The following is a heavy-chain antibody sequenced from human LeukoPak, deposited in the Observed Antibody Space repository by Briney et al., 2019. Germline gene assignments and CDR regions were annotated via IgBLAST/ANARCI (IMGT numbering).Heavy chain of an antibody. D-gene: IGHD4-23*01. CDR1: GYSFTSCW. Sequence: GESLKISCKGSGYSFTSCWIGWVRQMPGKGLEWMGIIYPGDSDTRYSPSLQGQVTISADKSISTAYLQWSSLKASDTAMYYCASSLVVTLRSDAFDIWGQETMVTVSS. J-gene: IGHJ3*02. V-gene: IGHV5-51*01. CDR3: ASSLVVTLRSDAFDI. CDR2: IYPGDSDT.